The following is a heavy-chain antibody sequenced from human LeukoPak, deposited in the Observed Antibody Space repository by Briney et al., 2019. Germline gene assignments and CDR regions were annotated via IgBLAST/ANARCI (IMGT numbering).Heavy chain of an antibody. CDR1: GFTFSDYA. Sequence: GGSLRLSCAASGFTFSDYAMSWVRQAPGKGLEWVANIKQDGSEKYYVDSVKGRFTISRDNAKNSLYLQMNSLRAEDTAVYYCARSIAVAENAFDIWGQGTMVTVSS. CDR3: ARSIAVAENAFDI. D-gene: IGHD6-19*01. CDR2: IKQDGSEK. J-gene: IGHJ3*02. V-gene: IGHV3-7*01.